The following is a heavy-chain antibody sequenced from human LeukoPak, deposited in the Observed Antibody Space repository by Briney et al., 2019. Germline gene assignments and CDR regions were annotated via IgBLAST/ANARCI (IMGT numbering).Heavy chain of an antibody. CDR2: IYYSGST. CDR1: GGSISSGDYY. Sequence: PSETLSLTCTVSGGSISSGDYYWSWIRQPPGKGLEWIGYIYYSGSTYYNPSLKSRLTISVDTSKSQFSLKLSSVTAADTAVYYCAREFKEYCSSTSCYHRYFDYWGQGTLVTVSS. J-gene: IGHJ4*02. CDR3: AREFKEYCSSTSCYHRYFDY. V-gene: IGHV4-30-4*08. D-gene: IGHD2-2*01.